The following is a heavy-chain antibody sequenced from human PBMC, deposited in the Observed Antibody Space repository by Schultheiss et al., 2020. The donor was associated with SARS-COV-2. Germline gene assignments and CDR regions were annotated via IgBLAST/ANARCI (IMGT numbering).Heavy chain of an antibody. CDR3: ARLAVADYYFDY. CDR2: VGIVADT. V-gene: IGHV3-13*01. D-gene: IGHD6-19*01. CDR1: GFTFRNYD. J-gene: IGHJ4*02. Sequence: GESLKISCAAPGFTFRNYDMHWVRQATGKGLEWVSAVGIVADTHYPGSVKGRFTISRDNSKNTLYLQLNSLRAEDTAVYYCARLAVADYYFDYWGQGTLVTVSS.